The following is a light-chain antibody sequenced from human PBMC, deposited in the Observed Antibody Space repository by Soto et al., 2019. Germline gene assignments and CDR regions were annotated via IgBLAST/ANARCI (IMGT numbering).Light chain of an antibody. CDR3: QHYSNWPPT. J-gene: IGKJ3*01. CDR2: YAS. Sequence: EMVMPPSPATLSVSPGERVTLSCRASESVHRNLAWYQQKPGQGPSLLIYYASTRATGVPDRFTGSGSGTEFTLTISSLQSEDFAVYHCQHYSNWPPTFGPGTKVEIK. V-gene: IGKV3-15*01. CDR1: ESVHRN.